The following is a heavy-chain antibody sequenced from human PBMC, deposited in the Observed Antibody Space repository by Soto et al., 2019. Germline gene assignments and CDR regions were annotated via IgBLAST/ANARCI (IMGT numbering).Heavy chain of an antibody. CDR2: IYYSGST. CDR1: GGSISSGGYY. J-gene: IGHJ4*02. Sequence: QVQLQESGPGLVKPSQTLSLTCTVSGGSISSGGYYWSWIRQHPGKGLEWIGYIYYSGSTYYNPSLKSRVTISVDTSKNQFSLKLSSVSAADTAVYYCARGVTMVRGVIHTPYFDYWGQGTLVTVSS. V-gene: IGHV4-31*03. CDR3: ARGVTMVRGVIHTPYFDY. D-gene: IGHD3-10*01.